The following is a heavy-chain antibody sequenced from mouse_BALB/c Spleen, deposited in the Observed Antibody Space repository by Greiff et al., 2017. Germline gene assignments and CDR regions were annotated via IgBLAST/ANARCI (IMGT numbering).Heavy chain of an antibody. CDR2: ISSGGSYT. CDR3: TRERPFDY. D-gene: IGHD1-2*01. V-gene: IGHV5-6-4*01. J-gene: IGHJ2*01. CDR1: GFTFSSYT. Sequence: DVKLVESGGGLVKPGGSLKLSCAASGFTFSSYTMSWVRQTPEKRLEWVATISSGGSYTYYPDSVKGRFTISRDNAKNTLYLQMSSLKSEDTAMYYCTRERPFDYWGQGTTLTVSS.